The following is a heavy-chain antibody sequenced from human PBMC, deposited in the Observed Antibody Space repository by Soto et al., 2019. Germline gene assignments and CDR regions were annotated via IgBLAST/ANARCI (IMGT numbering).Heavy chain of an antibody. CDR3: AREGAGAHYYDSSGYSDY. CDR2: INSDGSST. Sequence: GGSLRLSCAASGFTFSSYWMHWVRQAPGKGLVWVSRINSDGSSTSHADSVKGRFTISRDNAKNTLYLQMNSLRAEDTAVYYCAREGAGAHYYDSSGYSDYWGQGTLVTVSS. J-gene: IGHJ4*02. D-gene: IGHD3-22*01. V-gene: IGHV3-74*01. CDR1: GFTFSSYW.